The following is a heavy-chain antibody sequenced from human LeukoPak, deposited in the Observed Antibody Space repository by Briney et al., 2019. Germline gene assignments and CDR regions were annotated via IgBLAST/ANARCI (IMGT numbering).Heavy chain of an antibody. CDR3: ARSRSSSPYYFDT. D-gene: IGHD6-19*01. V-gene: IGHV4-59*01. J-gene: IGHJ4*02. Sequence: SETLSLTCSVSRGSISTYCWSWIRQAPGKGLEWIGFVFSNGTTNSNPSVKSRVSMSVDMSKNHLSLELTSLTAADSAVYYCARSRSSSPYYFDTWGQGTLVTVSS. CDR2: VFSNGTT. CDR1: RGSISTYC.